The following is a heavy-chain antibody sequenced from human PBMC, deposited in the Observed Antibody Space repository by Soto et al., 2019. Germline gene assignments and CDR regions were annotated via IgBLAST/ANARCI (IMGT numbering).Heavy chain of an antibody. Sequence: PGESLKISCAASGFTFSSYGMHWVRQAPGKGLEWVAVIWYDGSNKYYADSVKGRFTISRDNSKNTLYLQMNSLRDEDTAVYYCSRNLKPTGIAAVLDYYGMDVWGQGTTVTVSS. D-gene: IGHD6-13*01. J-gene: IGHJ6*02. CDR3: SRNLKPTGIAAVLDYYGMDV. CDR2: IWYDGSNK. V-gene: IGHV3-33*01. CDR1: GFTFSSYG.